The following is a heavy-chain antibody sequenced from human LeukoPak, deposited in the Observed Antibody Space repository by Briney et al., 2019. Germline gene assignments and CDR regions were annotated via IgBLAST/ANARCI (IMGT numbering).Heavy chain of an antibody. CDR1: GFTFSSYI. CDR2: ISSSSSYI. J-gene: IGHJ4*02. V-gene: IGHV3-21*01. D-gene: IGHD5-18*01. Sequence: GGALRLSCAASGFTFSSYIMNWVRQAPGKGLEGVSSISSSSSYIYYVDSVKGRFTISRDHAKNSLYLQMNSLRAEDTAVYYCERVSGNTRTRIFDYWGQGTLVPVSS. CDR3: ERVSGNTRTRIFDY.